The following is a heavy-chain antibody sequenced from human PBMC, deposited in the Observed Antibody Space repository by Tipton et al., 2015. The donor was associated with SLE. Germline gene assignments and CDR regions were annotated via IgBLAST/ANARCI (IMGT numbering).Heavy chain of an antibody. CDR1: GFPFSSYA. J-gene: IGHJ6*02. CDR3: AKSHGSGSYYPHFYGMDV. D-gene: IGHD3-10*01. CDR2: IWFGGDYK. Sequence: SGFPFSSYAMHWVRQAPGKGLEWVALIWFGGDYKYYADSVKGRFTISRDNSKNTLYLQMNSLRTDDTAVYYCAKSHGSGSYYPHFYGMDVWGQGTTVIVSS. V-gene: IGHV3-30*02.